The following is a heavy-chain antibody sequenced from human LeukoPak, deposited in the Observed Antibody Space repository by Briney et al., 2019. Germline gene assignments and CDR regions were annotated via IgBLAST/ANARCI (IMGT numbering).Heavy chain of an antibody. Sequence: GGSLRLSCAASGFTFSNYWMSWVRQAPGKGLEWVANIKQDGSEEYYVDSVKGRFTISRDNAKTSQYLQMNSLRAEDTAVYYCAGGYCTSTRCHANWFDPWGQGTLVTVCS. V-gene: IGHV3-7*05. D-gene: IGHD2-2*01. CDR3: AGGYCTSTRCHANWFDP. CDR1: GFTFSNYW. J-gene: IGHJ5*02. CDR2: IKQDGSEE.